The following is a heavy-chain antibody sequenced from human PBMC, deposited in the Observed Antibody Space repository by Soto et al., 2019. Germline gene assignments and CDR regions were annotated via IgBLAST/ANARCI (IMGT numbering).Heavy chain of an antibody. CDR2: IYYSGST. V-gene: IGHV4-59*08. CDR1: GGSISSWY. J-gene: IGHJ6*02. D-gene: IGHD3-3*01. CDR3: ARAGLGYDFWSGYETYGMDV. Sequence: SETLSLTCTVSGGSISSWYWSWIRQPPGKGLEWIGYIYYSGSTNYNPSLKSRVTISVDTSKNQFSLKLSSVTAADTAVYYCARAGLGYDFWSGYETYGMDVWGQGTTVTVSS.